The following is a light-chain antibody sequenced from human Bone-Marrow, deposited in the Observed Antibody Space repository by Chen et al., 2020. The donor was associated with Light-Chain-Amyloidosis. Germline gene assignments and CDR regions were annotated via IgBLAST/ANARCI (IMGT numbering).Light chain of an antibody. CDR2: RDT. V-gene: IGLV3-25*02. CDR1: DLRTKY. CDR3: QSADSSGTYEVI. J-gene: IGLJ2*01. Sequence: SYELTPPPSVSVSPGQTARINCPGADLRTKYAYWYQQKPGQPPVLVIHRDTERPSGISERFSGASSGTTATLTISGVQAEEEADYDCQSADSSGTYEVIFGGGTKLTVL.